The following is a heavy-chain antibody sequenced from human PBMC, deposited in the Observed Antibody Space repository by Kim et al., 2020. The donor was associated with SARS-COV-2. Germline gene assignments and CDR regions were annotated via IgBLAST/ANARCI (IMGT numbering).Heavy chain of an antibody. CDR3: AKERVVPATGDAFDI. CDR2: ISGSGDRT. Sequence: GGSLRLSCAASGFSFSSFAMTWVRQAPGKGLEGKGLEWVSTISGSGDRTYYADSVKGRFTISRDNSKNTLYLQMNSLRAEDTAVYHCAKERVVPATGDAFDIWGQGKMVTVSS. J-gene: IGHJ3*02. CDR1: GFSFSSFA. V-gene: IGHV3-23*01. D-gene: IGHD2-15*01.